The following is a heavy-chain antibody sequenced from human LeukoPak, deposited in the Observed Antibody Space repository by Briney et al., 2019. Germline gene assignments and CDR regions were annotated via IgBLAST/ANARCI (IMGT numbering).Heavy chain of an antibody. V-gene: IGHV4-39*07. CDR2: IYYSGST. D-gene: IGHD6-13*01. Sequence: SETLSLTCTVSGGSISTSNYYWGWIRQPPGKGLEWIGSIYYSGSTYYNPSLKSRVTISVDTSKNQFSLKLSSVTAADTAVYYCAREWVYSWFDAFDIWGQGTMVTVSS. J-gene: IGHJ3*02. CDR3: AREWVYSWFDAFDI. CDR1: GGSISTSNYY.